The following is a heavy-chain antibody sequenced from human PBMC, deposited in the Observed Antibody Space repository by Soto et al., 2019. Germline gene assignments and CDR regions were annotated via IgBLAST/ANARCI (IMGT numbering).Heavy chain of an antibody. CDR2: IYYSGST. CDR1: GGSISSGDYY. CDR3: ARDSRVTWLGYYYYGMDV. J-gene: IGHJ6*02. Sequence: PSETLSLTCPVSGGSISSGDYYWSWIRQPPGKGLEWIGYIYYSGSTYYNPSLKSRVTISVDTSKNQFSLKLSSVTAADTAVYYCARDSRVTWLGYYYYGMDVWGQGTTVTVSS. D-gene: IGHD4-17*01. V-gene: IGHV4-30-4*01.